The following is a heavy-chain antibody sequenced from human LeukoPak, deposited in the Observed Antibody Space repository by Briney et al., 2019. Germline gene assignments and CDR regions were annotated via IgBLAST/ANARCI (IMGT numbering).Heavy chain of an antibody. D-gene: IGHD2-2*03. Sequence: PGGSLRLSCAASGFTFSNYWMHWVRQAPGKGLLWVSRISDDGSSANYADFVQGRFTISRDNAKNTVYLQMHSLRAEDTAVYYCVSGYCSSTTCYRGAYWGQGTLVTVSS. J-gene: IGHJ4*02. CDR1: GFTFSNYW. CDR2: ISDDGSSA. V-gene: IGHV3-74*01. CDR3: VSGYCSSTTCYRGAY.